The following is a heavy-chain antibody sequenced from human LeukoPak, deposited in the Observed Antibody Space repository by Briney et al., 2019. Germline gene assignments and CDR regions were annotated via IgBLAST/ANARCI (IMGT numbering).Heavy chain of an antibody. Sequence: SETLSLTCTVSGGSISSYYWSWIRQPAGKGLEWIGRIYTSGSTNYNPSLKSRVTMSVDKSKNQISLKLASLTAADTALYYCAGRGSSSGTFDVWGPGTFVTVSS. V-gene: IGHV4-4*07. J-gene: IGHJ3*01. CDR3: AGRGSSSGTFDV. CDR2: IYTSGST. D-gene: IGHD2-2*01. CDR1: GGSISSYY.